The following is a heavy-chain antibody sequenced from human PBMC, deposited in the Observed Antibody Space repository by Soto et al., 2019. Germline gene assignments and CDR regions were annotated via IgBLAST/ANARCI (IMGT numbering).Heavy chain of an antibody. D-gene: IGHD6-6*01. CDR2: INHSGST. Sequence: SETLSLTCAVYGGSFSGYYWSWIRQPPGKGLEWIGEINHSGSTNYNPSLKSRVTISVDTSKNQFSLKLSSVTAADTAVYYCASVSDSSSKRNTFDYWGQGTLVTVSS. J-gene: IGHJ4*02. CDR3: ASVSDSSSKRNTFDY. CDR1: GGSFSGYY. V-gene: IGHV4-34*01.